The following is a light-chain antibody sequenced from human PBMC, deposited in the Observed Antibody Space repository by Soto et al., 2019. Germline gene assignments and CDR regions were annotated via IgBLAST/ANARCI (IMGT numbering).Light chain of an antibody. Sequence: EIVLTQSPGTLSLSPGERATLSCRASQSVSNNYLAWYQQKPGQAPRLLIYGASNRATGIPDRFSGSGSGTDFTLNISRLEPEEFGVYYCQQYGSSGTLGQGTKVEIK. CDR2: GAS. CDR3: QQYGSSGT. CDR1: QSVSNNY. V-gene: IGKV3-20*01. J-gene: IGKJ1*01.